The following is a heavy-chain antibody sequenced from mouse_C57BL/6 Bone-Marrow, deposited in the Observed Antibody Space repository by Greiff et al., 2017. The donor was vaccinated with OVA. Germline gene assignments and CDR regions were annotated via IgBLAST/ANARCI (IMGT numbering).Heavy chain of an antibody. CDR2: IYLRNGYT. CDR3: AGGDSTYWFAY. D-gene: IGHD5-1*01. J-gene: IGHJ3*01. V-gene: IGHV1-58*01. Sequence: EVQLQQSGAELARPGASVKLSCKTSGYTFTSYGINWVKQRTGQGLEWIGYIYLRNGYTEYNEKFKGKATLTSDKSSSTAYMQLSSLTSEDSDICFCAGGDSTYWFAYWGQGTTVTVSA. CDR1: GYTFTSYG.